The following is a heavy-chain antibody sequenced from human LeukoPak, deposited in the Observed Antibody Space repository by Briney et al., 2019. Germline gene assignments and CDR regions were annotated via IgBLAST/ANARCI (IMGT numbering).Heavy chain of an antibody. D-gene: IGHD1-26*01. CDR3: ATLYSGSYYEAFDI. Sequence: ASVKISCKVSGYTFTDYYMHWVQQAPGKGLEWMGLVDPEDGETVYAEKFQGRVTITADTSTDTAYMELSSPRSEDTAVYYCATLYSGSYYEAFDIWGQGTMVTVSS. CDR1: GYTFTDYY. V-gene: IGHV1-69-2*01. J-gene: IGHJ3*02. CDR2: VDPEDGET.